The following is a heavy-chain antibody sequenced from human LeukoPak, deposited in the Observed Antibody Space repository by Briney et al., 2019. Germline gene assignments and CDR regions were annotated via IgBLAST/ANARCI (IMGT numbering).Heavy chain of an antibody. J-gene: IGHJ4*02. CDR2: IKQDGSEK. CDR3: ARAIRGYSYVLDY. CDR1: GFTFSSYW. V-gene: IGHV3-7*03. D-gene: IGHD5-18*01. Sequence: GGSPRLSCAASGFTFSSYWMSWVRQAPGKGLEWVANIKQDGSEKNYVDSVKGRFTISRDNAKNSLYLQMNSLRAEDTAVYYCARAIRGYSYVLDYWGQGTLVTVSS.